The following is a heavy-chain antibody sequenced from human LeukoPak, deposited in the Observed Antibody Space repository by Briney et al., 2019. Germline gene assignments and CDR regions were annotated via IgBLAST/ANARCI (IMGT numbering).Heavy chain of an antibody. CDR3: ARSLRYFDWLIRAYYYGMDV. J-gene: IGHJ6*02. CDR2: IYYSGST. D-gene: IGHD3-9*01. CDR1: GGSISSYY. Sequence: SETLSLTCTVSGGSISSYYWSWIRQPPGKGLEWIGYIYYSGSTNYNPSLKSRVTISVDTSKNQFSLKLSSVTAADTAVYYCARSLRYFDWLIRAYYYGMDVWGQGTTVTVSS. V-gene: IGHV4-59*01.